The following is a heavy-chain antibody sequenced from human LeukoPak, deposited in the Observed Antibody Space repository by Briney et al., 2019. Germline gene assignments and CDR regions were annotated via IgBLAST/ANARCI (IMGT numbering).Heavy chain of an antibody. Sequence: SETLSLTCVVYGGTFGGYYWTWIRQAPGEGPEWIGEINHFGTKNYSPSLQSRLTISVDTAKKEFSLNLLSVTAADTAVYYCARAGNVLVVTQKKKKPIDLWAQGTQVVVSS. V-gene: IGHV4-34*01. CDR2: INHFGTK. D-gene: IGHD1-14*01. CDR1: GGTFGGYY. J-gene: IGHJ5*02. CDR3: ARAGNVLVVTQKKKKPIDL.